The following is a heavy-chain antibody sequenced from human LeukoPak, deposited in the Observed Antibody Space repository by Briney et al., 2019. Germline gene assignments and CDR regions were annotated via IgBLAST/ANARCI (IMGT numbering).Heavy chain of an antibody. D-gene: IGHD2-2*01. CDR3: ARHVSGVSTSFDY. CDR1: GGSISSYY. Sequence: PSETLSLTCNVSGGSISSYYWSWIRQPPGKGLEWIGYIYYGGSTNYDPPLKSRVTMSVDTSKNQFSLRLSSVTAADTAVYYCARHVSGVSTSFDYWGQGILVTVSS. CDR2: IYYGGST. J-gene: IGHJ4*02. V-gene: IGHV4-59*08.